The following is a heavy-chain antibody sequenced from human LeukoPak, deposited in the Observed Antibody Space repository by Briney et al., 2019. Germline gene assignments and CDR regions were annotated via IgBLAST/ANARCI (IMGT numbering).Heavy chain of an antibody. CDR3: ARGTLERHNYGMDV. D-gene: IGHD1-1*01. J-gene: IGHJ6*02. CDR1: GDSISSGTFY. Sequence: SETLSLTCTVSGDSISSGTFYWGWVRQPPGKGLEWIGSIHYSGNTYYNPSLKSPVTISVDTSKNQFSLNLSSVTAADTAVYYCARGTLERHNYGMDVWGQGTTVTVSS. CDR2: IHYSGNT. V-gene: IGHV4-39*01.